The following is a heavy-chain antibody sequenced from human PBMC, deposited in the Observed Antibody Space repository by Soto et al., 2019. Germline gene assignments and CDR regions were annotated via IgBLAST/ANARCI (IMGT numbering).Heavy chain of an antibody. CDR2: IYYSGST. CDR3: SRQHIVVWE. CDR1: GGSISSSSYY. D-gene: IGHD2-21*01. Sequence: QLQLQESGPGLVKPSETLSLTCTVSGGSISSSSYYWGWIRQPPGQGLEWIGSIYYSGSTYYNPSLNSRVTISVDTSYDRFSLELRSLKAADRPEYDCSRQHIVVWEWGQGTQVTVAS. J-gene: IGHJ4*02. V-gene: IGHV4-39*01.